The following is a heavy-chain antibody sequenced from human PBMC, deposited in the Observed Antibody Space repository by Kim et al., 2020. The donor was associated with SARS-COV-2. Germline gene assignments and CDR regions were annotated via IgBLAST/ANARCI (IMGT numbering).Heavy chain of an antibody. J-gene: IGHJ6*02. D-gene: IGHD1-26*01. Sequence: GRSLRLSCAASGFTFSSYAMHWVRQAPGKGLEWVAVISYDGSNKYYADSVKGRFTISRDNSKNTLYLQMNSLRAEDTAVYYCARDMGGFMDVWGQGTTVT. CDR1: GFTFSSYA. V-gene: IGHV3-30*04. CDR2: ISYDGSNK. CDR3: ARDMGGFMDV.